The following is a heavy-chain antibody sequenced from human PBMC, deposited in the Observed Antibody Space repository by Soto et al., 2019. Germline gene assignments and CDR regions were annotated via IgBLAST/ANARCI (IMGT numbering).Heavy chain of an antibody. D-gene: IGHD6-13*01. CDR1: GFTFSSYA. Sequence: PGGSLRLSCAASGFTFSSYAMSWVRQAPGKGLEWVSAISGSGGSTYYADSVKGRFTISRDNSKNTLYLQMNSLRAEDTAVYYCAKVPRPLTIAAAGSSFDYWGQGTLVTVSS. CDR2: ISGSGGST. V-gene: IGHV3-23*01. CDR3: AKVPRPLTIAAAGSSFDY. J-gene: IGHJ4*02.